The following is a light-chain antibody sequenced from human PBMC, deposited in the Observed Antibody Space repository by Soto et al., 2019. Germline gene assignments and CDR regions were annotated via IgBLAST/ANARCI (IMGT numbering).Light chain of an antibody. CDR1: QSVSSN. V-gene: IGKV3-11*01. CDR2: DTS. Sequence: DIVMTQSPATLPVSPGERATLSCRASQSVSSNLAWYQQKPGQAPRFLIYDTSIRATGIPARFSGSGSGTDLTLTISSLEPEDFAVYYCQQRSNWPPITFGQGTRLEIK. CDR3: QQRSNWPPIT. J-gene: IGKJ5*01.